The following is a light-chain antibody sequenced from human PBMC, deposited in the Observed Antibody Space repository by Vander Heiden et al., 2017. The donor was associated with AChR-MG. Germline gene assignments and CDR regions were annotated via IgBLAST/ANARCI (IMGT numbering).Light chain of an antibody. CDR2: LAS. J-gene: IGKJ1*01. CDR1: ESISNL. CDR3: HQTYSTFET. V-gene: IGKV1-39*01. Sequence: DIQLTQTPSSLSASVGDRVTITCRASESISNLLSWYQQRPGKAPRLLIYLASTLQNGVPSRFSGSESGTAFTLTINSLQPEDFATYYCHQTYSTFETFGQRTRVEIK.